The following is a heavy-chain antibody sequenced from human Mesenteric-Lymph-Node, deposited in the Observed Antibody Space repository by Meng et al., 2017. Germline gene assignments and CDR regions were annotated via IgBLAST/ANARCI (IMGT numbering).Heavy chain of an antibody. Sequence: VQRVRSGAEVKTPGASVKFSCKASGYTFTGYYMHWVRQAPGQGLEWMGRINPNSGGTNYAQKFQGRVTMTRDTSISTAYMELSRLRSDDTAVYYCARHLPSSWYVSYYYGMDVWGQGTTVTVSS. J-gene: IGHJ6*02. D-gene: IGHD6-13*01. CDR1: GYTFTGYY. CDR3: ARHLPSSWYVSYYYGMDV. V-gene: IGHV1-2*06. CDR2: INPNSGGT.